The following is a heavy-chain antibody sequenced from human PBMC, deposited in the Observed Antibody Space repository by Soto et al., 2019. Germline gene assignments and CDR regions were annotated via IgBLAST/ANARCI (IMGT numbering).Heavy chain of an antibody. CDR2: ISGSGGST. CDR3: AKDFWNDPWYFDY. CDR1: GFTFSSHA. V-gene: IGHV3-23*01. D-gene: IGHD1-1*01. Sequence: PGGSLRLSCAASGFTFSSHAMSWVRQAPGKGLEWVSAISGSGGSTYYADSVKGRFTISRDNSKNTLYLQMNSLRAEDTAVYYCAKDFWNDPWYFDYWGQGTLVTVSS. J-gene: IGHJ4*02.